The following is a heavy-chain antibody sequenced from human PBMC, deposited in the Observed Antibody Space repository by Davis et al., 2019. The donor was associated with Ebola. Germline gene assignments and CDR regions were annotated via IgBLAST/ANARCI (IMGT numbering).Heavy chain of an antibody. J-gene: IGHJ6*02. CDR3: ARDSTAMVTWDHYGMDV. Sequence: GGSLRLSCAASGFTVSSNYMSWVRQAPGKGLEWVSVIYSGGSTYYADSVKGRFTISRDNSKNTLYLQMNSLRAEDTAVYYCARDSTAMVTWDHYGMDVWGQGTTVTVSS. V-gene: IGHV3-66*01. CDR2: IYSGGST. CDR1: GFTVSSNY. D-gene: IGHD5-18*01.